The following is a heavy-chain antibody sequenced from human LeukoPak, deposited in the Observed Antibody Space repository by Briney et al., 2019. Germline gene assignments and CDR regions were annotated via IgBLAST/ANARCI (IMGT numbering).Heavy chain of an antibody. V-gene: IGHV3-53*01. CDR2: IYSGGST. CDR3: ARVGSAMVSDF. Sequence: QSGGSLRLSCAASGLTVSSNYMSWARQAPGKGQEWVSVIYSGGSTYYADSVKGRFTISRDNSKNTLYLQMNSLRAEDTAVYYCARVGSAMVSDFWGQGTLVTVSS. CDR1: GLTVSSNY. D-gene: IGHD5-18*01. J-gene: IGHJ4*02.